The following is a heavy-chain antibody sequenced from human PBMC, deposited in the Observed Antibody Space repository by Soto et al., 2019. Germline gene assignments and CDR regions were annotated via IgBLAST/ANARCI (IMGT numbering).Heavy chain of an antibody. CDR2: IIPIFGTG. J-gene: IGHJ6*02. Sequence: QVQLVQSGAEVKKPGSSVKVSCKASGGTFSCYAISWVRQAPGQGLEWMGGIIPIFGTGNYAQKFQGRVTITADESTSTAYMELSSLRSEDTAVYYCARGRIQLWLGVLFRNYYGMDVWGQGTTVTVSS. D-gene: IGHD5-18*01. V-gene: IGHV1-69*12. CDR3: ARGRIQLWLGVLFRNYYGMDV. CDR1: GGTFSCYA.